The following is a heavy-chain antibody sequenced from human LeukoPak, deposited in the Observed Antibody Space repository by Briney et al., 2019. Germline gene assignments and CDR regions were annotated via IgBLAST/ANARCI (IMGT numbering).Heavy chain of an antibody. D-gene: IGHD2-21*01. Sequence: GGSLRLSCAASGFTFSDYYMSWIRQAPGKGLEWVSYISSSGSTIYHADSVKGRFTISRDNAKNSLNLQMNSLRAEDTAVYYCAVCGGDYLDAFDIWGQGTMVTVSS. V-gene: IGHV3-11*04. CDR3: AVCGGDYLDAFDI. CDR1: GFTFSDYY. J-gene: IGHJ3*02. CDR2: ISSSGSTI.